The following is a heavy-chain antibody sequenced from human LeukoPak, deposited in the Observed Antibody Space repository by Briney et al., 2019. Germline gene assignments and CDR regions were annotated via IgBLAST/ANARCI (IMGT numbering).Heavy chain of an antibody. CDR2: IFYSGST. J-gene: IGHJ6*03. D-gene: IGHD2-21*02. CDR1: GGSISTGGYY. CDR3: ARETAIYYFMGV. V-gene: IGHV4-31*03. Sequence: PSETLSLTCTVSGGSISTGGYYWTWIRQHPGKGLEWIGYIFYSGSTSYNPSLKSRVTISVDTSKDQFSLKLSSVTAADTAVYYCARETAIYYFMGVWGKGTTVTVSS.